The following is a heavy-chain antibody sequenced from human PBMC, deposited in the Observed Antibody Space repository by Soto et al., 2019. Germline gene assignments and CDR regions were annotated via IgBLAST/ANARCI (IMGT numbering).Heavy chain of an antibody. Sequence: HPGGSLRLSCAASGFTFSNAWINWVRQAPGKGLEWVSAISGSGGNTYYADSVKGRFTISRDNSKNTLYLQMNSLRAEDTAVYYCAKKSGYDSGFDYWGQGTLVTVSS. V-gene: IGHV3-23*01. D-gene: IGHD5-12*01. J-gene: IGHJ4*02. CDR3: AKKSGYDSGFDY. CDR2: ISGSGGNT. CDR1: GFTFSNAW.